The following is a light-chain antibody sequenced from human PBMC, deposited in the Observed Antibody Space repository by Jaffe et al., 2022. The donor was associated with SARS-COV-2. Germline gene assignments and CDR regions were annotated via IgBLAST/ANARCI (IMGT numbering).Light chain of an antibody. CDR3: GTWDSSLTAYV. Sequence: QSVLTQPPSVSATSGREVTISCSGSSSSIESNHVAWYQKKPGTGPKLLIYESYKRPSEIPDRFSGSKSGTSATLGITGLQTGDEADYYCGTWDSSLTAYVFGTGTKVTVL. J-gene: IGLJ1*01. V-gene: IGLV1-51*02. CDR1: SSSIESNH. CDR2: ESY.